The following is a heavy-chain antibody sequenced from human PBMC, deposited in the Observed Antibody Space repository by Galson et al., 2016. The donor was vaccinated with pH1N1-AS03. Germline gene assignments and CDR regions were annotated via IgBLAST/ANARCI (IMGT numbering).Heavy chain of an antibody. CDR1: GFTFSRYW. CDR3: ARDVGGPDDY. J-gene: IGHJ4*02. D-gene: IGHD4-23*01. Sequence: SLRLSCAASGFTFSRYWMHWVRQAPGKGLVWVSHINEDGSTTRYADSVKGRFTISRDNSESTLYLQMNSLGDDDTAVYYCARDVGGPDDYRGQGTLVTVSS. CDR2: INEDGSTT. V-gene: IGHV3-74*01.